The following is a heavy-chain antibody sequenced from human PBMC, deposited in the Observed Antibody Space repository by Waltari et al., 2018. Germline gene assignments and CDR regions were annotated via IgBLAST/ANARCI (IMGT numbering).Heavy chain of an antibody. D-gene: IGHD6-13*01. V-gene: IGHV3-30-3*01. CDR2: ISYDGSSK. CDR3: ARGYSSSWYWGFFDY. J-gene: IGHJ4*02. Sequence: QVQLVESGGGVVQPGRSLRLSCAASGFTFSSYAMHWVRQAPGKGLEWVAVISYDGSSKYYSDSVKGRFTISRDNSKNTLYLQRNSLRAEDTAVYYCARGYSSSWYWGFFDYWGQGTLVTVSS. CDR1: GFTFSSYA.